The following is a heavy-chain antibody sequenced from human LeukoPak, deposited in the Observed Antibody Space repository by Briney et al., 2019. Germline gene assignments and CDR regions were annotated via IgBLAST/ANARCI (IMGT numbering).Heavy chain of an antibody. J-gene: IGHJ1*01. CDR1: GFTFSDYY. V-gene: IGHV3-23*01. Sequence: PGGSLRLSCAASGFTFSDYYMSWIRQAPGKGLEWVSGINGGNGDGATYYADSVKGRFTISRDDSKNTLYLQMNGLRAEDTAIYYCARGIAAAGPVQYWGQGTLVTVSS. CDR3: ARGIAAAGPVQY. CDR2: INGGNGDGAT. D-gene: IGHD6-13*01.